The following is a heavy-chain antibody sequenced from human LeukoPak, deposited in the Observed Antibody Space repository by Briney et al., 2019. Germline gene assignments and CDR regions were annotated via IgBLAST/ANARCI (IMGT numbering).Heavy chain of an antibody. CDR2: IISSGSIR. V-gene: IGHV3-48*02. CDR3: ARGVIWFGESPKNWLGPDP. J-gene: IGHJ5*02. Sequence: GGSLRLSCEVSGLTSSAFTMNWVRQAPGKGLEWISYIISSGSIRYYADSVKGRFTISRDNAKNSLYLQMNSLRDEDTAVYYCARGVIWFGESPKNWLGPDPWGQGTLVTVSS. D-gene: IGHD3-10*01. CDR1: GLTSSAFT.